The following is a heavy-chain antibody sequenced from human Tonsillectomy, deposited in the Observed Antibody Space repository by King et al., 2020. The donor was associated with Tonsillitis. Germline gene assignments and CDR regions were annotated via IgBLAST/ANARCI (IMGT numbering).Heavy chain of an antibody. D-gene: IGHD3-22*01. CDR3: ARQDFYYYDSGGQGYY. Sequence: QLQESGPGLVKPSGTLSLTCAVSGGSISSSSWWGWVRQPPGKGLEWIGEIYHSGTTNYNPSLKSRVTISVDKSKNQFSLRLTSVTAADTAVYYCARQDFYYYDSGGQGYYWGQGTLVTVSS. V-gene: IGHV4-4*02. CDR1: GGSISSSSW. J-gene: IGHJ4*02. CDR2: IYHSGTT.